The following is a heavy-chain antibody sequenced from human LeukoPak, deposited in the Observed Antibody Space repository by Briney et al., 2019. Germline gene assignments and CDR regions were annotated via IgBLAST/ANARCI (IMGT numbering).Heavy chain of an antibody. V-gene: IGHV4-30-4*01. Sequence: ASETLSLTCTVSGGSISSGDYYWSWIRQPPGKGLEWIGYIYYSGSTYYNPSLKSRVTISVDTSKNQFSLKLSSVTAADTAVYYCARASVMTTVIFDYWGQGTLVTVSS. D-gene: IGHD4-17*01. J-gene: IGHJ4*02. CDR2: IYYSGST. CDR3: ARASVMTTVIFDY. CDR1: GGSISSGDYY.